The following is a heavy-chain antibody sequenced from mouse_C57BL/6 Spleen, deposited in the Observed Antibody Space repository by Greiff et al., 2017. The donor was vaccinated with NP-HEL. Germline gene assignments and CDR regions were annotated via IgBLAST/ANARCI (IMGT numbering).Heavy chain of an antibody. J-gene: IGHJ2*01. CDR3: ARYWYDYPFDY. CDR2: IRNKANGYTT. CDR1: GFTFTDYY. D-gene: IGHD2-4*01. Sequence: EVKVEESGGGLVQPGGSLSLSCAASGFTFTDYYMSWVRQPPGKALEWLGFIRNKANGYTTEYSASVKGRFTISRDNSQSILYLQMNALRAEDSATYYCARYWYDYPFDYWGQGTTLTVSS. V-gene: IGHV7-3*01.